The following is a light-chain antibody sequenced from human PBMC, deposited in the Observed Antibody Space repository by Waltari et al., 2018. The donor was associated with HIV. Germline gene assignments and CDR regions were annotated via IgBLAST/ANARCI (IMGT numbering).Light chain of an antibody. J-gene: IGLJ2*01. Sequence: QSALTQPASVSGSPGQSITIPCTGTSSDVGGYNYVAWYQQHPGKVPKLMIYDVTKRPLGVSNRFSGSKSGNTASLTISGLQAEDEADYYCSSYTSISTVIFGGGTKLTVL. CDR2: DVT. V-gene: IGLV2-14*01. CDR3: SSYTSISTVI. CDR1: SSDVGGYNY.